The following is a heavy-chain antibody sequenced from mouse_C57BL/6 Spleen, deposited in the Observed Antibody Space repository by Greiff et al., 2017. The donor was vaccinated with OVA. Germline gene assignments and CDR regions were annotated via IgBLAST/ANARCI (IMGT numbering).Heavy chain of an antibody. D-gene: IGHD2-4*01. J-gene: IGHJ4*01. CDR3: ARPRLRFYYAMDY. CDR1: GYTFTSYW. V-gene: IGHV1-52*01. Sequence: QVQLQQPGAELVRPGSSVKLSCKASGYTFTSYWMHWVKQRPIQGLEWIGNIDPSDSETHSNQKFKDKATLTVDKSSSTAYMQLSSLTSEDSAVYYCARPRLRFYYAMDYWGQGTSGTVSS. CDR2: IDPSDSET.